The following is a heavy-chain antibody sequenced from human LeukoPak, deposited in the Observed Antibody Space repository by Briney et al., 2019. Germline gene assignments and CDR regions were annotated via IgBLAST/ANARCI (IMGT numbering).Heavy chain of an antibody. D-gene: IGHD5-18*01. CDR3: TTLYSYGFFDY. CDR2: IKSKTDGGTT. V-gene: IGHV3-15*01. Sequence: GGSLRLSCAASGFTFSNAWMSRVRQAPGKGLEWVGRIKSKTDGGTTDYAAPVKGRFTISRDDSKNTLYLQMNSLKTEDTAVYYCTTLYSYGFFDYWGQGTLVTVSS. J-gene: IGHJ4*02. CDR1: GFTFSNAW.